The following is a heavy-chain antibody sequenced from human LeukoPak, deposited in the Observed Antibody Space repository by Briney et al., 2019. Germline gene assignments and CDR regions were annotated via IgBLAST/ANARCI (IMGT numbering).Heavy chain of an antibody. CDR2: IYYSGST. CDR1: GGSFSGYY. CDR3: ARDRWGSNYFDY. D-gene: IGHD2-21*01. Sequence: SETLSLTCAVYGGSFSGYYWSWVRLPPGKGLEWIGYIYYSGSTYYNPSLKSRVTISVDTSKNQFSLKLSSVTAADTAVYYCARDRWGSNYFDYWGQGTLVTVSS. V-gene: IGHV4-30-4*01. J-gene: IGHJ4*02.